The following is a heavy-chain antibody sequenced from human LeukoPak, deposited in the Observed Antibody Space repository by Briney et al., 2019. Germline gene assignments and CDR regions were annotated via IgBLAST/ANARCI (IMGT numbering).Heavy chain of an antibody. CDR3: AKGNDFWSGLLSDASDI. D-gene: IGHD3-3*01. Sequence: GGSLRLSCAASGFTFSSYGIHWVRQAPGKGLEWVAFVRYDESNKYYTDSVKGRFTISRDNSNNILYLQMNSLRAEDTAVYYCAKGNDFWSGLLSDASDIWGQGTMVTVSS. J-gene: IGHJ3*02. CDR2: VRYDESNK. V-gene: IGHV3-30*02. CDR1: GFTFSSYG.